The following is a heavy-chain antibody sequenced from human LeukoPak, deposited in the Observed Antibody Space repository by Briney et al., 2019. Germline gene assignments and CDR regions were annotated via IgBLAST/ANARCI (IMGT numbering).Heavy chain of an antibody. D-gene: IGHD2-21*02. CDR1: GFTFSSYG. Sequence: GGSLRLSCAASGFTFSSYGMHWVRQAPGKGLEWVAVISYDGSNKYYADSVKGRFTISRDNSKNTLYLQMNSLRAEDTAVYYCAKDIVVVTGIDLYYYYYGMDVWGQGTTVTVSS. CDR3: AKDIVVVTGIDLYYYYYGMDV. J-gene: IGHJ6*02. CDR2: ISYDGSNK. V-gene: IGHV3-30*18.